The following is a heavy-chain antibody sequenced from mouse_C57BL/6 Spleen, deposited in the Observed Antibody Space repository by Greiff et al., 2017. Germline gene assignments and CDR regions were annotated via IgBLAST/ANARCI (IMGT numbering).Heavy chain of an antibody. CDR1: GFTFSSYA. J-gene: IGHJ3*01. CDR2: ISSGGDYI. CDR3: TGASGFAY. Sequence: EVQGVESGEGLVKPGGSLKLSCAASGFTFSSYAMSWVRQTPEKRLEWVAYISSGGDYIYYADTVKGRFTFSRAHARNTLYLQMSSLKSDDTAMYYFTGASGFAYWGQGTLVTVSA. D-gene: IGHD3-1*01. V-gene: IGHV5-9-1*02.